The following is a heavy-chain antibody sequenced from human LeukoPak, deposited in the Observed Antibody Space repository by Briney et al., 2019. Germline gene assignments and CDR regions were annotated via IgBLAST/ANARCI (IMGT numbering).Heavy chain of an antibody. D-gene: IGHD6-13*01. Sequence: GGSLRLSCAASGFTFSSYAMSWVRQAPGKGLEWVSAISGSGGSTYYADSVKGRFTISRDNSKNSLYLQMNSLRAEDTAVYYCAKAGGSNRSYSSSWYYFDYWGQGTLVTVSS. CDR3: AKAGGSNRSYSSSWYYFDY. J-gene: IGHJ4*02. V-gene: IGHV3-23*01. CDR2: ISGSGGST. CDR1: GFTFSSYA.